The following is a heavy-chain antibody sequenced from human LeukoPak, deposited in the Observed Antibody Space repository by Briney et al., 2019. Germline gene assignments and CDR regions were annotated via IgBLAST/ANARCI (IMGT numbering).Heavy chain of an antibody. CDR2: IYYSGST. J-gene: IGHJ1*01. Sequence: PSETLSLTCTVSGGSISIYYWSWIRQPPGKGLEWIGYIYYSGSTNYNPSLKGRVTISLDTSKNQFSLKLSSVTAADTAVYYCARHSYCSGGSCYSAEYFQHWGQGTLVTVSS. CDR3: ARHSYCSGGSCYSAEYFQH. V-gene: IGHV4-59*08. CDR1: GGSISIYY. D-gene: IGHD2-15*01.